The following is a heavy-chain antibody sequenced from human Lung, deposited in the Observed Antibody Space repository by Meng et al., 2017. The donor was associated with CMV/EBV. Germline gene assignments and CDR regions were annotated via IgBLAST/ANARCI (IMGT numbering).Heavy chain of an antibody. V-gene: IGHV3-21*01. J-gene: IGHJ6*02. Sequence: GESLKISCAASRFTVSYYYMGGVRQAPGKGLEWVSAISGSTPDKWYADSVRGRFTISRDNAKNSLYLEMSSLRAEDTAAYFCARGSVGYYGMDVWGQGTTVTVSS. CDR3: ARGSVGYYGMDV. CDR2: ISGSTPDK. CDR1: RFTVSYYY. D-gene: IGHD6-19*01.